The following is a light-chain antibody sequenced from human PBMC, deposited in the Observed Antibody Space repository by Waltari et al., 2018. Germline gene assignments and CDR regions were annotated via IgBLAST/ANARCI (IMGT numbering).Light chain of an antibody. CDR1: QSLSSSY. V-gene: IGKV3-20*01. Sequence: EIVLTQSPDTLSLSPGDRAALSCRASQSLSSSYLAWYQQKPGQAPRLLIYGASSRATGIPDRFSGSGSETDFTLTISRLEPEDFATYYCLQDYNYPWTFGQGTKVEIK. J-gene: IGKJ1*01. CDR3: LQDYNYPWT. CDR2: GAS.